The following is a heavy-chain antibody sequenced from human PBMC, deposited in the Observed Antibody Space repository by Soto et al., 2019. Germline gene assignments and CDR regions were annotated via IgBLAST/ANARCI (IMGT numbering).Heavy chain of an antibody. CDR3: AREVRDFGVFDP. CDR1: GFTVSSSY. D-gene: IGHD3-3*01. Sequence: EVQLVESGGGLVHPGGSLRLSCAASGFTVSSSYMSWVRQAPGKGLEWVSVIYSGGSTYYADSVRGRFTTSRHNSKNTLYLQMNSLGAEDTAVYYCAREVRDFGVFDPWGQGTLVTVSS. J-gene: IGHJ5*02. V-gene: IGHV3-53*04. CDR2: IYSGGST.